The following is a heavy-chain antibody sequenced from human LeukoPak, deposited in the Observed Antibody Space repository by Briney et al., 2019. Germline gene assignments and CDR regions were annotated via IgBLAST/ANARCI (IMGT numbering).Heavy chain of an antibody. CDR3: ARDPASSGYHEQ. D-gene: IGHD3-22*01. V-gene: IGHV1-69*04. J-gene: IGHJ4*02. Sequence: ASVKVSCKASGGTFSSYAISWVRQAPGQGLEWMGRIISILGIANYAQKFQGRVTITADKSTSTAYMELSSLRSEDTAVYYCARDPASSGYHEQWGQGTLVTVSS. CDR1: GGTFSSYA. CDR2: IISILGIA.